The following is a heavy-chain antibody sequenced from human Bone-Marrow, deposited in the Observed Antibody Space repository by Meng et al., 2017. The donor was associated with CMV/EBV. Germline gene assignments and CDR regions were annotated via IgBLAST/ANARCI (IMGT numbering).Heavy chain of an antibody. CDR1: GFTFERGW. Sequence: LSVAASGFTFERGWINWVRQAPGKGMEWVARINGDGSTTTYADCVMGRFTVSRDNPRNTVSLQMNSLRAEDTAVYYCARDRGGFHDYWGPGTLVTVSS. V-gene: IGHV3-74*03. CDR3: ARDRGGFHDY. CDR2: INGDGSTT. J-gene: IGHJ4*02. D-gene: IGHD2-15*01.